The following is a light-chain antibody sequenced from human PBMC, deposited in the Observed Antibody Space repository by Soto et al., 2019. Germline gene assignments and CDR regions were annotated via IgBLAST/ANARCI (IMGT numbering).Light chain of an antibody. CDR3: SSYTNSGTYV. CDR2: DVS. CDR1: SSDVGAYNY. Sequence: QSALTQPASVSGSPGQSITISCTGTSSDVGAYNYVSWYQQHPGKAPKLMIYDVSNRPSGISDRFSVSKSGNTASLTISNLHADDEADYYCSSYTNSGTYVFGNGTKLTVL. J-gene: IGLJ1*01. V-gene: IGLV2-14*01.